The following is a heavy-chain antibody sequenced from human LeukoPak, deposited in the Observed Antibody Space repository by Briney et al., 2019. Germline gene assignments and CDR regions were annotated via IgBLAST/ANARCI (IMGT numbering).Heavy chain of an antibody. J-gene: IGHJ4*02. D-gene: IGHD6-13*01. CDR3: ARQGGYIAPLAL. CDR2: ISYSGNT. CDR1: GGSISSYY. Sequence: SETLSLTCTVSGGSISSYYWSWIRQPPGKGLEWIGYISYSGNTNYNPSLKSRVTISVDTSKNQFSLKLSSVAAADTAVYYCARQGGYIAPLALWGQGTLVTVSS. V-gene: IGHV4-59*08.